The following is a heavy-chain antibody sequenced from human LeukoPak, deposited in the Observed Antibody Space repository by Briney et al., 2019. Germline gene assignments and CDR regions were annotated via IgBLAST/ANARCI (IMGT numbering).Heavy chain of an antibody. D-gene: IGHD2-21*01. J-gene: IGHJ4*02. Sequence: GGSLRLSCAASGCIFSRHWMHWVRQAPGEGLVCVARVNNDGTYRDYAGSVKGRFTISRHNPKNTLYLQMNTLRVEHTARYYCVRDDGIYSCDFWRQKTVLPLSS. CDR3: VRDDGIYSCDF. CDR2: VNNDGTYR. CDR1: GCIFSRHW. V-gene: IGHV3-74*01.